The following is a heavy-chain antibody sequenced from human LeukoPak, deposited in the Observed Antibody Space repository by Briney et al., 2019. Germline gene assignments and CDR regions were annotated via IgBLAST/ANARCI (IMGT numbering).Heavy chain of an antibody. CDR3: ARHRYGANSGYDY. Sequence: SETLSLTCTVSGGSISSYSWNWIRQPPGKGLEWIGYIYYSGSTNYNPSLKSRVTISVDTSKNQFSLKLSSVTAADTAVYYCARHRYGANSGYDYWGQGTLVTVSS. V-gene: IGHV4-59*08. CDR2: IYYSGST. D-gene: IGHD4-23*01. J-gene: IGHJ4*02. CDR1: GGSISSYS.